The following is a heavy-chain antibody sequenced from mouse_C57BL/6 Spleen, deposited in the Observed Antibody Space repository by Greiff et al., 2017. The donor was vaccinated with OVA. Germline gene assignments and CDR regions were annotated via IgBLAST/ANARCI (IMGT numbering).Heavy chain of an antibody. J-gene: IGHJ3*01. CDR3: ARAGIDSSDYVGFAY. V-gene: IGHV1-53*01. Sequence: QVQLQQPGTELVKPGASVKLSCKASGYTFTSYLMPWVKQRPGQGLEWIGNINPSNGGTNYNEKFKSKATLTVDNSSSTAYMQLSILTSEDSAVYYCARAGIDSSDYVGFAYWGQGTLVTVSA. CDR1: GYTFTSYL. CDR2: INPSNGGT. D-gene: IGHD3-2*02.